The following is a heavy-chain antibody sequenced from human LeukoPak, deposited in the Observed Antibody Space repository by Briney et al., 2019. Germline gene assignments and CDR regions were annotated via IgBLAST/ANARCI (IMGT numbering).Heavy chain of an antibody. D-gene: IGHD6-19*01. CDR2: ISYDGSNK. Sequence: GGSLRLPCAASGFTFSSYGMQWVSEAPGKGLEGVAVISYDGSNKYYADSVKGRFTISRDNSKNTLYLQMNSLRAEDTAVYYCAKEVKSSGWFNGMDVWGQGTTVTVSS. CDR3: AKEVKSSGWFNGMDV. CDR1: GFTFSSYG. J-gene: IGHJ6*02. V-gene: IGHV3-30*18.